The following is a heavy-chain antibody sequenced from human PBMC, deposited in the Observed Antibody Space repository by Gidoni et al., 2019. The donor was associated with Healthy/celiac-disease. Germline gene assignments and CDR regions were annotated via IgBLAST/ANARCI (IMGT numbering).Heavy chain of an antibody. D-gene: IGHD6-19*01. CDR3: AKDYRYIAVAGTIH. CDR1: GFTFSSYG. J-gene: IGHJ4*02. V-gene: IGHV3-30*18. CDR2: ISYDGSNK. Sequence: QVQLVESGGGVVQPGRSLRLPCAPSGFTFSSYGSPWVRQAPAKGLEWVAVISYDGSNKYYADSVKGRFTISRDNSKNTLYLQMNSLRAEDTAVYYCAKDYRYIAVAGTIHWGQGTLVTVSS.